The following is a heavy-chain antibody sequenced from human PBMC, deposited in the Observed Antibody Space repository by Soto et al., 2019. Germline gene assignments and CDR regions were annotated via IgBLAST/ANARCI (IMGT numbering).Heavy chain of an antibody. V-gene: IGHV4-34*01. CDR3: AWGWMVPGDPDAFDI. J-gene: IGHJ3*02. Sequence: QVQLQQWGAGLLKPSETLSLTCAVYGGSFSGYYWSGIRQPPGKGLEWIGEINHSGSTNYNPSLKSRVTVSVDTSKNQFSLKLSSVTAADTAVYYCAWGWMVPGDPDAFDIWGQGTMVTVSS. CDR1: GGSFSGYY. D-gene: IGHD3-10*01. CDR2: INHSGST.